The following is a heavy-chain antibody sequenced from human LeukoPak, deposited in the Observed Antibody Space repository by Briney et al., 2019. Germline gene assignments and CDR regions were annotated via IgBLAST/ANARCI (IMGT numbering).Heavy chain of an antibody. D-gene: IGHD3-10*01. J-gene: IGHJ4*02. Sequence: GGSLRPSCAASGFTFSNAWMSWVRQAPGKGLEWVGRIKSKTDGGTTDYAAPVKGRFTISRDDSKNTLYLQMNSLKTEDTAVYYCTTGITMVRGTDYWGQGTLVTVSS. CDR3: TTGITMVRGTDY. V-gene: IGHV3-15*01. CDR2: IKSKTDGGTT. CDR1: GFTFSNAW.